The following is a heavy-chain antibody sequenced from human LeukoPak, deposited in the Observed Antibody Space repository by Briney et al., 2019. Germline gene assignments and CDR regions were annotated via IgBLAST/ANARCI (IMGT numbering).Heavy chain of an antibody. V-gene: IGHV4-31*03. Sequence: PSETLSLTCTVSGGSISSGGYYWSWIRQHPGKGLEWIGYIDSSGSTYYNPSLKSRVTISVDTSKNQFSLKLSSVTAADTAVYYCARSYCSSTSCSPYYYYYMDVWGKGTTVTVSS. D-gene: IGHD2-2*01. J-gene: IGHJ6*03. CDR3: ARSYCSSTSCSPYYYYYMDV. CDR1: GGSISSGGYY. CDR2: IDSSGST.